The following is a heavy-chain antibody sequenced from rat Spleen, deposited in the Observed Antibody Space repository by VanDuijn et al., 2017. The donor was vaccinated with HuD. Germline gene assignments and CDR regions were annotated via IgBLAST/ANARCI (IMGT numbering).Heavy chain of an antibody. CDR1: GFSLTSYS. CDR3: ARESRTGNYFDD. D-gene: IGHD5-1*01. J-gene: IGHJ2*01. CDR2: ISSGGST. Sequence: QVQLKESGPGLVQPSQTLSLTCTVSGFSLTSYSVSWVRQPPGKGLEWIAAISSGGSTYYNSALKSRLSISRDTSESQVFLKMNSLQTEDTAMYFCARESRTGNYFDDWGQGVMVTVSS. V-gene: IGHV2-6*01.